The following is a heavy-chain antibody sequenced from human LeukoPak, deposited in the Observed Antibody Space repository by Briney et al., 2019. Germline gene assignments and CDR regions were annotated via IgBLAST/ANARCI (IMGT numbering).Heavy chain of an antibody. J-gene: IGHJ4*02. CDR2: IIPIFGTA. D-gene: IGHD2-15*01. CDR1: GGTFSSYA. CDR3: ARDPAWDCSGGSCYSGLDY. V-gene: IGHV1-69*05. Sequence: SVKVSCKTSGGTFSSYAISWVRQAPGQGLEWMGGIIPIFGTANYAQKFQGRVTITTDESTSTAYMELSSLRSEDTAVYYCARDPAWDCSGGSCYSGLDYWGQGTLVTVSS.